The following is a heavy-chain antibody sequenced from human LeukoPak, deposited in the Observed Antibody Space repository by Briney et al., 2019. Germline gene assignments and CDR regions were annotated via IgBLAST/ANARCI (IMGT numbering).Heavy chain of an antibody. CDR2: IYTSGST. CDR3: ARDRWDSSGYYYSWFDP. J-gene: IGHJ5*02. CDR1: GSSISSYY. V-gene: IGHV4-4*07. Sequence: ETLSLTCTVSGSSISSYYWSWIRQPAGNGLEWIGRIYTSGSTNYNPSLKSRVTMSVDTSKNQFSLKLSSVTTANTSVYYCARDRWDSSGYYYSWFDPWGQGTLVTVSS. D-gene: IGHD3-22*01.